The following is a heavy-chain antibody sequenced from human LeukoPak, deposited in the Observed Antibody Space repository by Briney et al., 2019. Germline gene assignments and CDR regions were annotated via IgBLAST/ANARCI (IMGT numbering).Heavy chain of an antibody. CDR1: GGSFSGYY. CDR2: IFHSGKT. V-gene: IGHV4-34*12. J-gene: IGHJ5*02. CDR3: ARTRLGVSLPSVLGGGWFDP. Sequence: SETLSLTCAVYGGSFSGYYWGWIRQPPGKGLEWIGTIFHSGKTYYNPSLKSRVTISLDKSKNQFSLKVTSVTASDTAVYFCARTRLGVSLPSVLGGGWFDPWGQGTLVTVSS. D-gene: IGHD2-8*01.